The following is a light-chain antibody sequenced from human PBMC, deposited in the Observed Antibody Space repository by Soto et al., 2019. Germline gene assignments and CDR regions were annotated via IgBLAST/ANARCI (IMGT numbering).Light chain of an antibody. CDR3: HQYTDYPYS. Sequence: DIQMTQSPSTLPASVGDRVTITCRASQSISTWLAWYQQKSGKAPRLLIYMASSSVYGALSRFSGSGSGKEFTLTISSLQPDDFETYYCHQYTDYPYSFGQGTKVEIK. J-gene: IGKJ2*01. CDR2: MAS. CDR1: QSISTW. V-gene: IGKV1-5*03.